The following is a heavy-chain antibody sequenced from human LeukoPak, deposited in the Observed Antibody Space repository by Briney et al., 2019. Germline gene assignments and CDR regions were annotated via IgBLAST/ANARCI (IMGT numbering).Heavy chain of an antibody. CDR3: ARDAPLYYDILTGYLLGGYFDY. V-gene: IGHV3-21*01. J-gene: IGHJ4*02. CDR1: GFTFSNG. CDR2: IISSSSYI. D-gene: IGHD3-9*01. Sequence: GRSLRLSCAASGFTFSNGMNWVRQAPGKGLEWVSSIISSSSYIYYADSVKDRFTISRDNAKNSLYLQMNSLRAEDTAVYYCARDAPLYYDILTGYLLGGYFDYWGQGTLVTVSS.